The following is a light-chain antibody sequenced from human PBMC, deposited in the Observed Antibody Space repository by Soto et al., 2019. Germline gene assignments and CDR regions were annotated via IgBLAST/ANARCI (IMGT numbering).Light chain of an antibody. CDR2: SAS. CDR1: QGISRY. Sequence: IQLTQSPSSLSPSVGGRVTITCRASQGISRYLAWFQQRPGKAPKLLIYSASTLQTGVPSRFSGSGSGTDFTLTISSLQPEDSATYYCQQHHTSPHTFGQGTKLEIK. V-gene: IGKV1-9*01. CDR3: QQHHTSPHT. J-gene: IGKJ2*01.